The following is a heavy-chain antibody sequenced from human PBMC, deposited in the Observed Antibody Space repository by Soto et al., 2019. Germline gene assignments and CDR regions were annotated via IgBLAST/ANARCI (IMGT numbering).Heavy chain of an antibody. V-gene: IGHV4-59*08. Sequence: QVQLDESGPGLVKPSETLSLTCTVSGGSISSYYWTWIRQPPGKGLEWLGYISDSGNTNYNPSLKSRVAMSIDTAKRQLSLTLWSLTAADTAVYYCVRGNSGWSPYRSRLFHFYYMDVWGKGTTVTVSS. D-gene: IGHD6-19*01. CDR2: ISDSGNT. CDR1: GGSISSYY. CDR3: VRGNSGWSPYRSRLFHFYYMDV. J-gene: IGHJ6*03.